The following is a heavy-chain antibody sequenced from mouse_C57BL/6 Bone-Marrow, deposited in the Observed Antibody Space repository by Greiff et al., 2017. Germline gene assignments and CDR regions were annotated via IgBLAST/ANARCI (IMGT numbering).Heavy chain of an antibody. CDR3: ARWGDYDRLY. CDR2: IDPADGET. V-gene: IGHV14-2*01. D-gene: IGHD2-4*01. J-gene: IGHJ3*01. Sequence: EVQLQQSGPELVKPGASVKISCKASGYTFTDYYINWVKQRTEQGLEWIGRIDPADGETKYAPKFKGKATITADKSSNTAYLQLSSLTSEDTAVYFCARWGDYDRLYWGQGTLVTVSA. CDR1: GYTFTDYY.